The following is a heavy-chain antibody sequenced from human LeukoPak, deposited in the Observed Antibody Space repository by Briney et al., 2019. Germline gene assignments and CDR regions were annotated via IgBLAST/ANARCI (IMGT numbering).Heavy chain of an antibody. V-gene: IGHV3-48*03. Sequence: GGSLRLSCAASGFTFSSYEINWVRQAPGKGLEWVSYISRSGSTIYYADSVKGRFTISRDNAKNSLYLQMNSLRVEDTAVYYCASGYDLPYWGHGTLVTVSS. CDR3: ASGYDLPY. CDR1: GFTFSSYE. CDR2: ISRSGSTI. J-gene: IGHJ4*01. D-gene: IGHD5-12*01.